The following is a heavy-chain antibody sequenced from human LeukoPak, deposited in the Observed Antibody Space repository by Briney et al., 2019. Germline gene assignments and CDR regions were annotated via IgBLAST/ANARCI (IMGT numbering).Heavy chain of an antibody. CDR1: RFTFSSYS. V-gene: IGHV3-21*01. Sequence: GGSLRLSCAASRFTFSSYSMNWVRQAPGKGLEWVSSISSSSSYIYYADSVKGRFTISRDNSKNTLYLQMNSLRAEDTALYYCAKDQYYYDSSGYYPSYYYYYMDVWSKGTTVTVSS. CDR3: AKDQYYYDSSGYYPSYYYYYMDV. J-gene: IGHJ6*03. D-gene: IGHD3-22*01. CDR2: ISSSSSYI.